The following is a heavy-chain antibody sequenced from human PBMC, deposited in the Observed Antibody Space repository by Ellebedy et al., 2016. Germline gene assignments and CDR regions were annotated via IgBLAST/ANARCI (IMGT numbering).Heavy chain of an antibody. CDR1: GFTVRSNY. Sequence: GESLKISXAASGFTVRSNYMSWVRQAPGKGLEWVSVIYSGGSTYYADSVKGRFTISRDNSKNMVYLQMNSLRAEDTAVYYCARGGPASYSSDYWGQGTLVTVSS. J-gene: IGHJ4*02. V-gene: IGHV3-53*01. D-gene: IGHD6-13*01. CDR2: IYSGGST. CDR3: ARGGPASYSSDY.